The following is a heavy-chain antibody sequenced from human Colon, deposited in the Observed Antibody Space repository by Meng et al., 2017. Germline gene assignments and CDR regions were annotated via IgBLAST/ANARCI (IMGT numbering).Heavy chain of an antibody. V-gene: IGHV3-49*04. CDR3: TGGSGSYLGVY. CDR1: GFTFGVYA. J-gene: IGHJ4*02. D-gene: IGHD3-10*01. CDR2: IRGKAYGGTT. Sequence: GESLKISCTTSGFTFGVYAINWVRQAPGKGLEWVGFIRGKAYGGTTEYAASVKGRFTISRDDSKSIAYVQMNSLKTDDTAVYYCTGGSGSYLGVYWGQGTLVTVSS.